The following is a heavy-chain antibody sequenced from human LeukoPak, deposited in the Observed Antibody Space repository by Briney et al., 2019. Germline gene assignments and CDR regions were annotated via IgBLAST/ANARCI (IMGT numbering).Heavy chain of an antibody. CDR2: INPNSGGT. Sequence: GASVKVSCKASGYTFTGYYLHWVRQAPGQGLEWMGWINPNSGGTNYAQKFQGRVTMTNDTSISTAYMELSRLTSDDTAVYYCARNTRSTLAYDYWGQGTLVTVSS. CDR1: GYTFTGYY. CDR3: ARNTRSTLAYDY. D-gene: IGHD1-1*01. J-gene: IGHJ4*02. V-gene: IGHV1-2*02.